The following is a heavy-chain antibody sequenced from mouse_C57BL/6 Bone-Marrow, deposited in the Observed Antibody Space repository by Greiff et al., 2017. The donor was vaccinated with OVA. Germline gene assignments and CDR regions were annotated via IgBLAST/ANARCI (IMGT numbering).Heavy chain of an antibody. CDR2: IYPSDSET. CDR3: ARWLDY. Sequence: QVHVKQPGAELVRPGSSVKLSCKASGYTFTSYWMDWVKQRPGQGLEWIGNIYPSDSETHYNQKFKDKATLTVDKSSSTAYMQLSSLTSEDSAVYYCARWLDYWGQGTTLTVSS. J-gene: IGHJ2*01. D-gene: IGHD2-2*01. CDR1: GYTFTSYW. V-gene: IGHV1-61*01.